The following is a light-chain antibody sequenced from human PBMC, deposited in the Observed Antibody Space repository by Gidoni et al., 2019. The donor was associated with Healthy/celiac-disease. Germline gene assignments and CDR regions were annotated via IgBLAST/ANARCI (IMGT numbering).Light chain of an antibody. CDR1: QSVSSN. CDR2: SAS. CDR3: QQYNNWPRT. Sequence: IVMTQSPATLSVSPGERATLSCRASQSVSSNLAWYQQKPGQAPRLLIYSASTSETGIPARFSGSGSGTEFTLTISSLQSEDFAVYYCQQYNNWPRTFGQGTKVEIK. V-gene: IGKV3-15*01. J-gene: IGKJ1*01.